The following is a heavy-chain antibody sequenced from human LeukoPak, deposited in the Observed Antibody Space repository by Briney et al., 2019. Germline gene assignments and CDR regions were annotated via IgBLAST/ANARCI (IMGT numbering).Heavy chain of an antibody. CDR1: GFTFSSYG. D-gene: IGHD3-16*01. CDR3: AREGVRDYVWGSYLNWFDP. CDR2: IWYDGSNK. V-gene: IGHV3-33*01. Sequence: GRSLRLSCAASGFTFSSYGMHWVRQAPGKGLEWVAVIWYDGSNKYYADSVKGRFTISRDNSKNTLYLQMNSLRAEDTAVYYCAREGVRDYVWGSYLNWFDPWGQGTLVTVSS. J-gene: IGHJ5*02.